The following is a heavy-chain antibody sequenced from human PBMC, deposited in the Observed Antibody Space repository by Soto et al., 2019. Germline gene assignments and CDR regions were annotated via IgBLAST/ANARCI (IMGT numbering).Heavy chain of an antibody. Sequence: ASVKVSCKASGYTFTSYGISWVRQAPGQGLEWMGWISAYNGNTNYAQKLQGRVTMTTDTSTSTAYMELRSLRSDDTAVYYCARDLAAVAGTLPFDYWGQGTLVTVSS. J-gene: IGHJ4*02. CDR3: ARDLAAVAGTLPFDY. D-gene: IGHD6-19*01. V-gene: IGHV1-18*01. CDR1: GYTFTSYG. CDR2: ISAYNGNT.